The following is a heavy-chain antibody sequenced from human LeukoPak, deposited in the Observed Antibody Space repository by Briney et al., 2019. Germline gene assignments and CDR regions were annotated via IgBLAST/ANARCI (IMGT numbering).Heavy chain of an antibody. Sequence: GGSLRLSCAASGFTFSSYGMHWVRQAPGRGLEWVAFIRYDGSNKYYADSVKGRFTISRDNSKNTLYLQMNSLRAEDTAVYYCAKKYRGKWELFPSGGYYFDYWGQGTLVTVSS. CDR2: IRYDGSNK. CDR1: GFTFSSYG. D-gene: IGHD1-26*01. J-gene: IGHJ4*02. CDR3: AKKYRGKWELFPSGGYYFDY. V-gene: IGHV3-30*02.